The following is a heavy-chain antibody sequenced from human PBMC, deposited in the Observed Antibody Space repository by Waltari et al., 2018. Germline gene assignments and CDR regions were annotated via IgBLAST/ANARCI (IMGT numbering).Heavy chain of an antibody. Sequence: EVQLVESGGGLVQPGGSLRLSCAASGFTFSSYSMNWVRQAPGKGLEWVSYISSSSSTIYYADSVKGRFTISRDNAKNSLYLQMNSLRAEDTAVYYCARRTKLGPLDYWGQGTLVTVSS. CDR3: ARRTKLGPLDY. CDR1: GFTFSSYS. V-gene: IGHV3-48*04. D-gene: IGHD7-27*01. CDR2: ISSSSSTI. J-gene: IGHJ4*02.